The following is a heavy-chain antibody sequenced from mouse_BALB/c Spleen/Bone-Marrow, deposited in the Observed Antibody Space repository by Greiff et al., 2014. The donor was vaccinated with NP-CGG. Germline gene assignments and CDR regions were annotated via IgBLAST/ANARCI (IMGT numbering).Heavy chain of an antibody. CDR3: ALLYGNYDY. Sequence: VQLQQSGAELLKPGASVKLSFTASGFNIKDTYMHWGKQRPEQGLEWIGRIDPANGNTKYDPKFQGKATITADTSSNAAYLQLSSLTSEDTAVYYCALLYGNYDYWGQGTTLTVSS. CDR2: IDPANGNT. CDR1: GFNIKDTY. J-gene: IGHJ2*01. D-gene: IGHD2-10*02. V-gene: IGHV14-3*02.